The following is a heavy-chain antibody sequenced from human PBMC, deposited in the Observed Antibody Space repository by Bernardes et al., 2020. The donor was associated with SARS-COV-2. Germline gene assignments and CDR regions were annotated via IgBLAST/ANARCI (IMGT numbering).Heavy chain of an antibody. CDR2: INSDASSR. J-gene: IGHJ3*01. D-gene: IGHD1-26*01. Sequence: GGSLRLSCVASGFTFSNYWMDWVRQAPGKGLVWVSRINSDASSRSYADSVKGRFTISRDNAKNTLYLQMNSLRAEDTALYYCARGEVGVDPFDVWGQGTMVTVSS. CDR3: ARGEVGVDPFDV. V-gene: IGHV3-74*01. CDR1: GFTFSNYW.